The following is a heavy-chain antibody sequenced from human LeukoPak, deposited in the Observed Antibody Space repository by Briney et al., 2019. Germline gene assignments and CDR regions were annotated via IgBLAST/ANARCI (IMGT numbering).Heavy chain of an antibody. D-gene: IGHD2-8*01. CDR1: GFTFSNYA. J-gene: IGHJ6*03. Sequence: PGGSLRLSCAASGFTFSNYAMSWVRQAPGKGVEWVSAISGSGGNTFYADSVKGRFTISRDNSKNTLYLQMNSLRAEDTAVYYCAKNGRANDYYYYYMNVWGKGTTVTVSS. V-gene: IGHV3-23*01. CDR2: ISGSGGNT. CDR3: AKNGRANDYYYYYMNV.